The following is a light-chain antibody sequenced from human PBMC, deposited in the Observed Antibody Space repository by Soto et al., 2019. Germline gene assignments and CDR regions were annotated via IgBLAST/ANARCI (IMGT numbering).Light chain of an antibody. CDR3: SSFARSSNV. CDR1: SSDVGGYNY. V-gene: IGLV2-8*01. CDR2: EVN. J-gene: IGLJ1*01. Sequence: QSVLTQPPSASGSPGQAVAISCPGTSSDVGGYNYVSWHQQHPGKAPKLMIYEVNKRPAGVPDRLPGSKSGKTASRTVSGLQAVHEADYYRSSFARSSNVFGKGTKVTVL.